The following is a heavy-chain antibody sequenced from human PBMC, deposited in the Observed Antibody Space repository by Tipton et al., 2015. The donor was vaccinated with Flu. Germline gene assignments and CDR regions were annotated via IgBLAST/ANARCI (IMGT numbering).Heavy chain of an antibody. CDR2: INQDESEK. V-gene: IGHV3-7*04. CDR3: TRALDY. Sequence: SLRLSCAASGFTFSDYWMDWVRQAPGKGLEWVANINQDESEKYSADSVKGRFTISRDNAKNSLYLQMNSLRAEDTAVYYCTRALDYWGQGTPVTVSS. J-gene: IGHJ4*02. CDR1: GFTFSDYW.